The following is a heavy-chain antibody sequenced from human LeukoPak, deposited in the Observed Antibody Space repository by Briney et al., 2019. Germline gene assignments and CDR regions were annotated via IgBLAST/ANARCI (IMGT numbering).Heavy chain of an antibody. CDR2: ISGSGGST. J-gene: IGHJ4*02. Sequence: GGSLRLSCAVTGFTFSGYVMSWVRQAPGKGLEWVSSISGSGGSTYYADSVKGRFTISRDNSKKTLYLQMNSLRADDTAIYYCASWVPDRGFDYWGQGTLVTVSS. D-gene: IGHD3-10*01. CDR1: GFTFSGYV. CDR3: ASWVPDRGFDY. V-gene: IGHV3-23*01.